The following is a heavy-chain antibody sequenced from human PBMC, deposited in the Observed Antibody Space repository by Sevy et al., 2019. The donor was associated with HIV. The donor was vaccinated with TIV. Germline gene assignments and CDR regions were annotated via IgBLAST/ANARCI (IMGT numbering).Heavy chain of an antibody. Sequence: GGSLRLSCAASGFTFSSYAMSWVRQAPGKGLEWVSVISGSGGSTYYADSAKGRFTISRDNSKNTLYLQMNSLRAEDTAVYYCAKDLNTAMVTYYFDYWGQGTLVTVSS. CDR1: GFTFSSYA. D-gene: IGHD5-18*01. V-gene: IGHV3-23*01. J-gene: IGHJ4*02. CDR2: ISGSGGST. CDR3: AKDLNTAMVTYYFDY.